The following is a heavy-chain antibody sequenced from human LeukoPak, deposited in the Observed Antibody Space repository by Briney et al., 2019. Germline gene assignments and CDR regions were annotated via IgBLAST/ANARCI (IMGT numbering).Heavy chain of an antibody. CDR3: TTKVIRGNSGDDYDD. V-gene: IGHV3-30*03. Sequence: PGGFLRLSCAASGVTFSSYGMHWVRQAPGKGLEWVALISSDGNDKLYGDSVKGRFTISRDDSKSTLYLQMNSLRAEDTAVYYCTTKVIRGNSGDDYDDWGQGTLVTISS. D-gene: IGHD5-12*01. CDR2: ISSDGNDK. J-gene: IGHJ4*02. CDR1: GVTFSSYG.